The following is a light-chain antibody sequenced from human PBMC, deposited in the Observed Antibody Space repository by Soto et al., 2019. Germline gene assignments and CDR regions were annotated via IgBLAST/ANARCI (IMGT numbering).Light chain of an antibody. CDR1: QSLSSY. Sequence: EIVLTQSPATLSLSPGERATLSCRASQSLSSYLAWYQQRRGQAPRLLIYDASRRATGIPARFSGSGSGTDFTLSISSLAPEDCAVYYCQQRSDWPLTFGGGTKVEIK. CDR3: QQRSDWPLT. V-gene: IGKV3-11*01. J-gene: IGKJ4*01. CDR2: DAS.